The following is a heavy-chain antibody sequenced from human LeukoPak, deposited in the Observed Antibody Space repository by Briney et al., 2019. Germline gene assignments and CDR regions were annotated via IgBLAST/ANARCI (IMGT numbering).Heavy chain of an antibody. CDR3: ARGGMTPDY. CDR2: INHSGST. CDR1: GRSFSGYY. D-gene: IGHD2-15*01. J-gene: IGHJ4*02. V-gene: IGHV4-34*01. Sequence: SETLSLTCAVYGRSFSGYYWSWIRQPPGKGLEWIGEINHSGSTNYNPSLKSRVTISVDTSKNQSSLKLSSVTAADTAVYYCARGGMTPDYWGQGTLVTVSS.